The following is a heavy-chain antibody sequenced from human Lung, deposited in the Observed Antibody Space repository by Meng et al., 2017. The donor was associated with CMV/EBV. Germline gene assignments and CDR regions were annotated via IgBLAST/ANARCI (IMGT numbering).Heavy chain of an antibody. CDR3: ARGGRFSDA. Sequence: XSLRLSCSVSGGSISSYYWSWIRQPPGKGLEWIGYSGSTNYNPSLQSRVTISVNTSKNQFSLKLSSVTAADTAVYYCARGGRFSDAWGQGTLVTVSS. CDR1: GGSISSYY. CDR2: SGST. J-gene: IGHJ5*02. V-gene: IGHV4-59*01. D-gene: IGHD3-10*01.